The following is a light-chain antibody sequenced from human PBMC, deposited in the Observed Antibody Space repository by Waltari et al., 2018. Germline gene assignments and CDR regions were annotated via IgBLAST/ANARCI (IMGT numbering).Light chain of an antibody. CDR1: TSVSRS. V-gene: IGKV3-20*01. CDR2: GAS. J-gene: IGKJ1*01. Sequence: IVLTQSPGTQSLSTGARAPLTCRTSTSVSRSLTWYQQKPCQAPKLLIYGASTRATGIPDRFTGSGSGTDFSLTISSLEPEDFAIYFCQHYVRLPATFGQGTKVEIK. CDR3: QHYVRLPAT.